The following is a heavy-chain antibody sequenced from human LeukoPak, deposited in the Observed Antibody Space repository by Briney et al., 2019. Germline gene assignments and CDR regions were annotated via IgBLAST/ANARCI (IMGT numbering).Heavy chain of an antibody. J-gene: IGHJ4*02. D-gene: IGHD6-13*01. Sequence: ASVKVSCKASGYTFTSYDINWVRQATGQGLEWMGWVNPNSGNTGYAQKFQGRVTMTRNTSISTAYMELSSLRSEDTAVYYCARSRAAAGRETTYYFDYWGQGTLVTVSS. CDR2: VNPNSGNT. V-gene: IGHV1-8*01. CDR3: ARSRAAAGRETTYYFDY. CDR1: GYTFTSYD.